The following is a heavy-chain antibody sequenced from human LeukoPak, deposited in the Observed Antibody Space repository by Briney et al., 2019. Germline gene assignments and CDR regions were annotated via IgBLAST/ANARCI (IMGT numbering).Heavy chain of an antibody. CDR2: INSDGSST. V-gene: IGHV3-74*01. Sequence: GGXLRLSCAASGFTFSSYSMNWVRQAPGKGLVGVSRINSDGSSTIYADSVKGRFTISRDNAKNTVYLQMNSLSAEDTAVYYCATDDGDYWGQGTLVTVSS. CDR1: GFTFSSYS. CDR3: ATDDGDY. J-gene: IGHJ4*02.